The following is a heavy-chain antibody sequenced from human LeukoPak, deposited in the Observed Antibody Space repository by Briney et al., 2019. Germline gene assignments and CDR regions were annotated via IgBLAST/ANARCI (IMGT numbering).Heavy chain of an antibody. J-gene: IGHJ5*02. V-gene: IGHV3-7*01. CDR3: ARCPGRNWFDP. Sequence: GGSLRLTCAASGFTFSSYWMSWVRQAPGKGLEWVANIKQDGSEKFYVDSVKGRFTISRDNAKNSLSLQMNSLRAEDTAVYYCARCPGRNWFDPWGQGTLVTVSS. CDR1: GFTFSSYW. CDR2: IKQDGSEK. D-gene: IGHD1-14*01.